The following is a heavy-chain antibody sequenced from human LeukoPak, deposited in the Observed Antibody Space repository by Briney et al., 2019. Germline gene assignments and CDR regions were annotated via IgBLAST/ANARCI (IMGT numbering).Heavy chain of an antibody. J-gene: IGHJ4*02. D-gene: IGHD3/OR15-3a*01. V-gene: IGHV4-34*01. Sequence: PSETLSLTCAVYGGSFSGYYWSWIRQPPGRGLEWIGEINHSGSTNYNPSLKSRVTISVDTSKNQFSLRLTSVTAADTAVYYCARQTGSGLFILPGGQGTLVTVSS. CDR3: ARQTGSGLFILP. CDR2: INHSGST. CDR1: GGSFSGYY.